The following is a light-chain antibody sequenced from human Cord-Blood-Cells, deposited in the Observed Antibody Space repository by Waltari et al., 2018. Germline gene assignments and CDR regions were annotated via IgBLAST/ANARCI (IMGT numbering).Light chain of an antibody. CDR2: GNS. CDR1: SPHIGAGYG. CDR3: QSYDSSVV. J-gene: IGLJ2*01. Sequence: QSVLTPPPSVSGAPGQRVTISCTGSSPHIGAGYGVQRYQQLPGPAPKLLIYGNSKRPSGVPDRFSGSKSGTSASLAITGLQAEDEADYYCQSYDSSVVFGGGTKLTVL. V-gene: IGLV1-40*01.